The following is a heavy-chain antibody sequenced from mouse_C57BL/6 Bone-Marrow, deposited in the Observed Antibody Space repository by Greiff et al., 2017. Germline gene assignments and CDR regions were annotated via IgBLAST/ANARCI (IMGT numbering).Heavy chain of an antibody. D-gene: IGHD2-5*01. Sequence: QVQLKQPGAELVMPGASVKLSCKASGYTFTSYWMHWVKQRPGQGLEWIGEIDPSDSYTNYNQKFKGKSTLTVDKSSSTAYMQLSSLTSEDSAVYYCARDYSNYFYAMDYWGQGTSGTVSS. CDR1: GYTFTSYW. J-gene: IGHJ4*01. CDR3: ARDYSNYFYAMDY. V-gene: IGHV1-69*01. CDR2: IDPSDSYT.